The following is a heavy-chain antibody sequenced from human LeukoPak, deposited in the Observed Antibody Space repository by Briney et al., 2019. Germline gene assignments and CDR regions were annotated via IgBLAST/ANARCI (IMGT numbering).Heavy chain of an antibody. CDR2: IYYSEST. CDR1: GGSISSRSYY. V-gene: IGHV4-39*07. D-gene: IGHD1-26*01. CDR3: ARGVGAMILFDY. Sequence: SETLSLTFIVSGGSISSRSYYWGWIRQAPGKGLEWIGSIYYSESTYYNPPLKSRVTISLDMSKNQFSLKLSSVTTADTAVYYCARGVGAMILFDYWGQGTLVTVSS. J-gene: IGHJ4*02.